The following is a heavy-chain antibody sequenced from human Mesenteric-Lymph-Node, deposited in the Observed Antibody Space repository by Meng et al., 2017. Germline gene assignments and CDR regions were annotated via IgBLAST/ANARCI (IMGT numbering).Heavy chain of an antibody. Sequence: SETLSLTCTVSGGSISSYYWSWIRQPPGKGLEWIGYIYYSGSTNYNPSLKSRVTISVDTSKNQFSLKLSSVTAADTAVYYCARDRTGFDYWGQGTLVTVSS. J-gene: IGHJ4*02. V-gene: IGHV4-59*12. CDR1: GGSISSYY. CDR3: ARDRTGFDY. CDR2: IYYSGST. D-gene: IGHD1-14*01.